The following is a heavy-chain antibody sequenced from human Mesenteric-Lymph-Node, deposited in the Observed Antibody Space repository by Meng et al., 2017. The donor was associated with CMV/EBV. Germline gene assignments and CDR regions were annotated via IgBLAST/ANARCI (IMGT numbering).Heavy chain of an antibody. V-gene: IGHV3-21*01. J-gene: IGHJ4*02. CDR2: ISSSSSYI. CDR3: ARWVLRDGYNGFDY. Sequence: GGSLRLSCAASGFTFSSYSMNWVRQAPGKGLEWVSSISSSSSYIYYADSVKGRFTISRDNAKNSLYLQMNSLRAEDTAVYYCARWVLRDGYNGFDYWGQGTLVTVSS. D-gene: IGHD5-24*01. CDR1: GFTFSSYS.